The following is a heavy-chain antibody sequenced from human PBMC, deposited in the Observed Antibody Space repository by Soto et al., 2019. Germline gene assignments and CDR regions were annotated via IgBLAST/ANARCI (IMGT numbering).Heavy chain of an antibody. J-gene: IGHJ4*02. Sequence: GGSLRLSCAASGFTFSSYAMHWVRQAPGKGLEWVAVISYDGSNKYYADSVKGRFTISRDNSKNTVYLQVNSLTGEDTAVYYCARGAFGAYYVDSWGQGTLVTVSS. CDR2: ISYDGSNK. CDR3: ARGAFGAYYVDS. CDR1: GFTFSSYA. D-gene: IGHD3-16*01. V-gene: IGHV3-30-3*01.